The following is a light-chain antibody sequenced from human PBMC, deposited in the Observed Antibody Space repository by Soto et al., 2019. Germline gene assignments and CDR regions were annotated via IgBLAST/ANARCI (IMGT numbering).Light chain of an antibody. CDR2: GTS. J-gene: IGKJ1*01. CDR1: HRITGNF. Sequence: EIVLTQSPGTLSLSPGERATLSCRASHRITGNFLAWYQQKPGQAPRLLIYGTSSRATGIPDRFSGSESGTDFTLTIARLEPEDFAMYYCQQYGGSHRTFGQGTKVQMK. V-gene: IGKV3-20*01. CDR3: QQYGGSHRT.